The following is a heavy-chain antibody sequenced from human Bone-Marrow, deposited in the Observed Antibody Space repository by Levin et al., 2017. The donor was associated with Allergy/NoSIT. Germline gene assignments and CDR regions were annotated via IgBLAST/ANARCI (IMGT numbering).Heavy chain of an antibody. CDR2: ISYDGSNK. Sequence: PGGSLRLSCAASGFTFSSRGMHWVRQAPGKGLEGVAVISYDGSNKYYADSVKGRFTISRDISKSTLYLQMNSLRPEDTAVYYCAKGMQLWWGPLDYWGQGTLVTVSS. CDR1: GFTFSSRG. J-gene: IGHJ4*02. CDR3: AKGMQLWWGPLDY. D-gene: IGHD5-18*01. V-gene: IGHV3-30*18.